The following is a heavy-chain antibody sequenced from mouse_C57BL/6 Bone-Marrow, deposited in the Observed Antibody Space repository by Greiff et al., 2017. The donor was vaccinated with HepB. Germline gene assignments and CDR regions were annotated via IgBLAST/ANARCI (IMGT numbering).Heavy chain of an antibody. Sequence: QVQLQQPGAELVKPGASVKLSCKASGYTFTSYWMHWVKQRPGRGLEWIGRIDPNSGGTKYNEKFKSKATLTVDKPSSTAYMQLSSLTSEDSAVYYCARSKGPGYYYGYFDVWGTGTTVTVSS. CDR2: IDPNSGGT. D-gene: IGHD1-1*01. CDR1: GYTFTSYW. J-gene: IGHJ1*03. CDR3: ARSKGPGYYYGYFDV. V-gene: IGHV1-72*01.